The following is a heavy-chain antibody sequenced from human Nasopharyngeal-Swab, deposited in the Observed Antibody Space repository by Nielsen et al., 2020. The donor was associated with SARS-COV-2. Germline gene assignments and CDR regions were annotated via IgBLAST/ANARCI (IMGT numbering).Heavy chain of an antibody. V-gene: IGHV4-34*01. Sequence: SETLSLTCAVYGGSFSGYYWSWIRQPPGKGLEWIGEINHSGSTNHSPSLKSRVTISVDTSKNQFSLKLSSVTAADTAVYYCARGANWFDPWGQGTLVTVSS. CDR2: INHSGST. J-gene: IGHJ5*02. CDR1: GGSFSGYY. CDR3: ARGANWFDP.